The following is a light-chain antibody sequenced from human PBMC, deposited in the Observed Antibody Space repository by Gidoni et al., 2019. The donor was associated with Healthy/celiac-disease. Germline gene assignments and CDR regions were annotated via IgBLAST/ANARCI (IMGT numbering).Light chain of an antibody. CDR3: QQYNSWPYT. CDR2: GAS. CDR1: QRVSSN. J-gene: IGKJ2*01. Sequence: IVMTKSPATLSVSPGERATLTGSASQRVSSNLAWYQQKPGQAPMLLIYGASTRATGIPARFSGSGSGTEFTLTSSSLQSEDVAVYYCQQYNSWPYTFGQGTKLEIK. V-gene: IGKV3-15*01.